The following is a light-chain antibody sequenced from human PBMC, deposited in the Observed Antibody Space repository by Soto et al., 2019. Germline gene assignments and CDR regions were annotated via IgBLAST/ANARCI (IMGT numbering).Light chain of an antibody. CDR3: GTWDSSLSAVV. V-gene: IGLV1-51*01. CDR1: SSNIGNNY. J-gene: IGLJ2*01. Sequence: QSVLTQPPSMSAAPGQKVTISCSGSSSNIGNNYVYWYQQLPGTAPKLLIYHNNERPSGIPDRFSTSKSGASATLGITGLQTGDEADYYCGTWDSSLSAVVLGGGTKLTV. CDR2: HNN.